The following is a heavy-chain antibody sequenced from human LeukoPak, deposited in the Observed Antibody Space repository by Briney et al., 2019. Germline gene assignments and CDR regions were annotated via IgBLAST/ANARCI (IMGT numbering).Heavy chain of an antibody. Sequence: SETLSLTCTVSGGSISSSTYYWGWIRQPPGKGLELIGSKYYSGNSYYNPSLKSRVSISVDTSKNQFSLKLSSVTAADTAVYYCARQGELAIDYWGQGTLVTVSS. J-gene: IGHJ4*02. CDR3: ARQGELAIDY. CDR2: KYYSGNS. D-gene: IGHD1-26*01. V-gene: IGHV4-39*01. CDR1: GGSISSSTYY.